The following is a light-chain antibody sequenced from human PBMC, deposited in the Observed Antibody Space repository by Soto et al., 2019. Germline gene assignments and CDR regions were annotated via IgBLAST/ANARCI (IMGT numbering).Light chain of an antibody. V-gene: IGKV3-11*01. J-gene: IGKJ5*01. CDR3: QQSYSTPLT. CDR1: QSVSTF. Sequence: ENVFTPSPATLSLSSGERAPLSFRASQSVSTFLVWYQQKPGQAPRLLIYDASTRATGIPARFSGSGSGTDFTLTISSLQPEDFATYYCQQSYSTPLTFGQGTRLEIK. CDR2: DAS.